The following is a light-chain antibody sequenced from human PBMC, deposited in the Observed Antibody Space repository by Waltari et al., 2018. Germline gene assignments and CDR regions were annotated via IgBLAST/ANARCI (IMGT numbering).Light chain of an antibody. CDR2: RND. CDR1: RSNIGNHV. V-gene: IGLV1-44*01. J-gene: IGLJ2*01. CDR3: AAWDDSLNGRWV. Sequence: QSVLTQPPSESGTPGQRVTISCSGRRSNIGNHVVNWYQQAPGTTPKLLIYRNDQRPSGVPDRISGSKSGTSASLAISGLQSEDEAHYYCAAWDDSLNGRWVFGGGTKLTVL.